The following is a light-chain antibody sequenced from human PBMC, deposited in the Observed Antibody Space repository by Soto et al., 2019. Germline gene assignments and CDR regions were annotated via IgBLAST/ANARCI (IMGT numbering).Light chain of an antibody. Sequence: IQMTQSPSTLSASVGDRVTITCLASQSISTWLAWYQQEPGKAPKLLIYKASGLESGVPSRFSGSGSETEFTLTISSLQPDDFATYYCQQYNSYPWTFGQGTKVDI. CDR3: QQYNSYPWT. J-gene: IGKJ1*01. CDR2: KAS. CDR1: QSISTW. V-gene: IGKV1-5*03.